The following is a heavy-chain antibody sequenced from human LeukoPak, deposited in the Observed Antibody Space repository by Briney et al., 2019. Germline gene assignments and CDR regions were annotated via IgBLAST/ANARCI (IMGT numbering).Heavy chain of an antibody. CDR3: ARPQITMVRGVFRTLTGAFDI. J-gene: IGHJ3*02. CDR1: GFTFSSYE. Sequence: GGSLRLSCAASGFTFSSYEMNWVRQAPGKGLERVSYISSSGSTVYYADSVKGRFTISRDNAKNSLYLQMNSLRAEDTAVYYCARPQITMVRGVFRTLTGAFDIWGQGTMVTVSS. V-gene: IGHV3-48*03. D-gene: IGHD3-10*01. CDR2: ISSSGSTV.